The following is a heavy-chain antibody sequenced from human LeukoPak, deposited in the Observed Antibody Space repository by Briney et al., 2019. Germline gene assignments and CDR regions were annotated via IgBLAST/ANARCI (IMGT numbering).Heavy chain of an antibody. J-gene: IGHJ4*02. Sequence: GGSLRLSCAASGFTFSSYWMHWVRQAPGKGLVWVSRINTDGSSTSYADSVRGRFTISRDNAKNTLYLQMNSLRAEDTAVYYCARDGGVRGVFDYWGQGTLVTVSS. CDR2: INTDGSST. CDR1: GFTFSSYW. V-gene: IGHV3-74*01. D-gene: IGHD3-10*01. CDR3: ARDGGVRGVFDY.